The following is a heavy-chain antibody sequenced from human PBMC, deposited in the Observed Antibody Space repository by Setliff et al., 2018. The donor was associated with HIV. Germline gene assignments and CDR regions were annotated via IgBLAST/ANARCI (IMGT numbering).Heavy chain of an antibody. CDR1: GGIFSRFA. V-gene: IGHV1-2*06. CDR2: ISPNSGGT. D-gene: IGHD7-27*01. J-gene: IGHJ4*02. CDR3: VKDGGPWGSGD. Sequence: ASVKVSCKASGGIFSRFAFSWVRQAPGQGLEWVGRISPNSGGTDYSQKFQGRVSMTRDTSTNTAYLDLTNLTSDDTAVYFCVKDGGPWGSGDWGQGTLVTVSS.